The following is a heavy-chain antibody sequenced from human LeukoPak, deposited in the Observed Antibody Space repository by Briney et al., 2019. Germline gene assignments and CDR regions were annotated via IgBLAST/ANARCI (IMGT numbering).Heavy chain of an antibody. V-gene: IGHV3-23*01. CDR2: ISGSGGST. Sequence: GGSLRLSCAASGFTFSSYAMSWVRQAPGKGLEWVSAISGSGGSTYYADSVKGRFTISRDNSKNTLYLQMNSLRAEGTAVYYCAKDRCSGGSCYFDYWGQGTLVTVSS. D-gene: IGHD2-15*01. CDR3: AKDRCSGGSCYFDY. J-gene: IGHJ4*02. CDR1: GFTFSSYA.